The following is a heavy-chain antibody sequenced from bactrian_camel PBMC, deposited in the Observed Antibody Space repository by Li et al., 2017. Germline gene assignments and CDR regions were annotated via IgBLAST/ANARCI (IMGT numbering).Heavy chain of an antibody. D-gene: IGHD6*01. CDR3: AADLVSSFSSSTWSDDWCEYNS. V-gene: IGHV3S54*01. CDR1: GYTVSANC. Sequence: HVQLVESGGGSVQPGGSLRLSCAASGYTVSANCMGWFRQAPGKQREAVAAIHIGAGNTYYADSVKGRFTISQDNAKSTVYLQMNSLKPDDTAMYYCAADLVSSFSSSTWSDDWCEYNSWGRGTQVTVS. CDR2: IHIGAGNT. J-gene: IGHJ6*01.